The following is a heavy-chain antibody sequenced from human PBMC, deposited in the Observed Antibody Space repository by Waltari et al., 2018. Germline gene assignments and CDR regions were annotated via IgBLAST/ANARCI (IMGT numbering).Heavy chain of an antibody. J-gene: IGHJ4*02. CDR1: GYSFTSYW. CDR3: ARLSIQLWLLTDY. Sequence: EVQLVQSGAEVKKPGESLKISCKGSGYSFTSYWIGWVRQMPGKGLEWMGIIYPGASETGYSPSFQGQVNTPADKSISTAYLQWSSLKASDTAMYYCARLSIQLWLLTDYWGQGTLVTVSS. D-gene: IGHD5-18*01. V-gene: IGHV5-51*01. CDR2: IYPGASET.